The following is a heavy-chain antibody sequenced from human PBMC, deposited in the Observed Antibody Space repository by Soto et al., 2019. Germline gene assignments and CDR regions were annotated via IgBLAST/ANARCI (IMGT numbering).Heavy chain of an antibody. V-gene: IGHV4-34*01. CDR2: INHSGST. J-gene: IGHJ4*02. D-gene: IGHD2-15*01. Sequence: QVQLQQWGAGLLKPSETLSLTCAVYGGSFSGYYWSWIRQPPGKGLEWTGEINHSGSTNYNPSLTRRVTVPVDTSKTECSLNLSSVTAAATAVYYCARDGVVVVAAFDYWGQGTLVTVSS. CDR1: GGSFSGYY. CDR3: ARDGVVVVAAFDY.